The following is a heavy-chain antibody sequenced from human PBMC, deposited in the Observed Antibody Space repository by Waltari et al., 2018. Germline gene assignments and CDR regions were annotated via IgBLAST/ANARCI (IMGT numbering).Heavy chain of an antibody. CDR1: CFTFRTYP. V-gene: IGHV3-30-3*01. Sequence: QVQLVESGGGVVQPGKSLRLSCPASCFTFRTYPMFWVRQAPGKGLEWVAVTSSDGTNKYYADSVKGRFIISRDNAENKLHLQMNSLSTEDTAVYYCARTTRTGSTFFLGPLDPWGQGTLVTVSS. CDR2: TSSDGTNK. CDR3: ARTTRTGSTFFLGPLDP. D-gene: IGHD1-7*01. J-gene: IGHJ5*02.